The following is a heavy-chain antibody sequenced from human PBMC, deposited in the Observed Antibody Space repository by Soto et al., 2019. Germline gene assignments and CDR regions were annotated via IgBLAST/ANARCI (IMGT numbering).Heavy chain of an antibody. J-gene: IGHJ5*02. CDR1: GFTFSSYE. CDR2: ISSSGSTI. D-gene: IGHD1-26*01. Sequence: XGSLRLSCAAAGFTFSSYEMNWVRQAPGKGLEWVSYISSSGSTIYYADSVKGRFTISRDNAKNSLYLQMNSLRAEDTAVYYCARVGRWELLRSRRGELWFDHWGQGTLVTVSS. V-gene: IGHV3-48*03. CDR3: ARVGRWELLRSRRGELWFDH.